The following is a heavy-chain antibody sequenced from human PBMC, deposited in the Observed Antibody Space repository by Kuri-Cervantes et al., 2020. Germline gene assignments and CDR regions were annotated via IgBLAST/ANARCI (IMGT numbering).Heavy chain of an antibody. CDR3: ARDLLASSWYHYYYYYGMDV. Sequence: GGSLRLSCAASGFTFSDYYMSWIRQAPGKGLEWVSYISSSGSTIYYADSVKGRFTISRDNAKNSLYLQMNSLRAEDTAVYYCARDLLASSWYHYYYYYGMDVWGQGTTVTVSS. J-gene: IGHJ6*02. V-gene: IGHV3-11*04. D-gene: IGHD6-13*01. CDR2: ISSSGSTI. CDR1: GFTFSDYY.